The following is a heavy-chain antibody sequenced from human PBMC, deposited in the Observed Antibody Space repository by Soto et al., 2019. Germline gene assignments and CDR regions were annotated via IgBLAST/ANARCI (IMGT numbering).Heavy chain of an antibody. CDR1: GYTFTSYG. CDR2: ISAYNGNT. D-gene: IGHD3-3*01. J-gene: IGHJ4*02. V-gene: IGHV1-18*01. Sequence: ASVKVSCQASGYTFTSYGISWVRQAPGQGLEWMGWISAYNGNTNYAQKLQGRVTMATDTSTSTAYMELRSLRSDDTAVYYCASRGYYDFWSGLDYWGQGTLVTVS. CDR3: ASRGYYDFWSGLDY.